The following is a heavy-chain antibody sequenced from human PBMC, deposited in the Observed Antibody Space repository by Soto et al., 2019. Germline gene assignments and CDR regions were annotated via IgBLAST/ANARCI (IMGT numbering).Heavy chain of an antibody. D-gene: IGHD6-19*01. J-gene: IGHJ5*02. V-gene: IGHV3-30-3*01. Sequence: QVQLVESGGGVVQPGRSLRLSCVASGFNFDSFAMHWVRQAPGKGLEWVAVISYDTSDKYYADSVEGRFTISRDNSNNTLYLQMNSLRPEDTAIYYCVKDSHYGWLVQVSWGQGTLVTVSS. CDR2: ISYDTSDK. CDR1: GFNFDSFA. CDR3: VKDSHYGWLVQVS.